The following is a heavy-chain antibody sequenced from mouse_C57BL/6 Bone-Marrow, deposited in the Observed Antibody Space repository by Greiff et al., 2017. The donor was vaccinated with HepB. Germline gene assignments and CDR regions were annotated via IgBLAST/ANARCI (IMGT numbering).Heavy chain of an antibody. CDR1: CYTFTSYW. V-gene: IGHV1-50*01. D-gene: IGHD4-1*02. CDR2: IDPSDSYT. Sequence: QVQLQQPGAELVKPGASVKLSCKASCYTFTSYWMQWVKQRPGQGLEWIGEIDPSDSYTNYNQKFKGKATLTVDTSSSTAYMQLSSLTYEDSAVYYCARSTGTDYWGQGTTLTVSS. J-gene: IGHJ2*01. CDR3: ARSTGTDY.